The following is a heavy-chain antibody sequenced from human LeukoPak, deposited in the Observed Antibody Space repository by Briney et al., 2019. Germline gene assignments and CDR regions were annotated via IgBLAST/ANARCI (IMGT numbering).Heavy chain of an antibody. Sequence: GGSLRLSCVASGFTFSSYGMSWVRQAPGKGLEWVSALSGSGGSTYYADSVKGRFAISRDNSKNTLYLQMNSLRAEDTAVYYCAKRITMVRGVINPSFDYWGQGTLVTVSS. CDR3: AKRITMVRGVINPSFDY. D-gene: IGHD3-10*01. J-gene: IGHJ4*02. V-gene: IGHV3-23*01. CDR1: GFTFSSYG. CDR2: LSGSGGST.